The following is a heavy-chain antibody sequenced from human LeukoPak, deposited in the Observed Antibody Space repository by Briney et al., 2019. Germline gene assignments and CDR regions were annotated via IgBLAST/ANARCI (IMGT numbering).Heavy chain of an antibody. CDR3: ARDRGDSSSWYATDN. Sequence: GSLRLSCAASGFTFSAYGMNWARQAPGKWLEWVASISSSSTYIYYADSLKGRFTTSRDNTKNSLSLQMNSLRVEDTAVYYCARDRGDSSSWYATDNWGQGTLVTVSS. D-gene: IGHD6-13*01. CDR2: ISSSSTYI. V-gene: IGHV3-21*01. CDR1: GFTFSAYG. J-gene: IGHJ4*02.